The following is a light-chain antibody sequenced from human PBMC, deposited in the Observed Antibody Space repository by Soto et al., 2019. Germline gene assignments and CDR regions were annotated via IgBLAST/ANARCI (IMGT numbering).Light chain of an antibody. Sequence: NFMLTQPHSVSESPGKTVTISCTRSSGSIASNYVQWYQQRPGSAPTTVIYEDNHRHSGVPDRFSGSIDSSSNSASLTISGLKNEDEADYYCQSYDSSNVVFGGGTKLTVL. CDR3: QSYDSSNVV. CDR2: EDN. V-gene: IGLV6-57*04. CDR1: SGSIASNY. J-gene: IGLJ2*01.